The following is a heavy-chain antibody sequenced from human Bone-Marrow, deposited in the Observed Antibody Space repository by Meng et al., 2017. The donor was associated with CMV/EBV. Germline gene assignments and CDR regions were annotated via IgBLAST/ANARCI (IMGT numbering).Heavy chain of an antibody. CDR1: GFTFSSYA. V-gene: IGHV3-23*01. CDR2: ISGSGGST. J-gene: IGHJ4*02. CDR3: ARAGGTRGYFDY. Sequence: GGSLRLSCAASGFTFSSYAMSWVRQAPGKGLEWVSAISGSGGSTYYADSVKGRFTISRDNAKNTLYLQMNSLRAEDTAVYYCARAGGTRGYFDYWGQGTLVTVSS. D-gene: IGHD1-26*01.